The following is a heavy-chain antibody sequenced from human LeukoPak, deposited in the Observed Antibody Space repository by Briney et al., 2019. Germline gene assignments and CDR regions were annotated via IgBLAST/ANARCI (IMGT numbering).Heavy chain of an antibody. V-gene: IGHV4-4*02. Sequence: SETLSLTCAVSGGSISSSDWWSWVRQPPGKGLEWIGEINHSGSTNYNPSLKSRVTISVDTPKNQFSLNLSSLTAADTALYYCARQTRYCSSTSCYFYFHHWGQGTLVTVSS. CDR3: ARQTRYCSSTSCYFYFHH. J-gene: IGHJ1*01. D-gene: IGHD2-2*01. CDR2: INHSGST. CDR1: GGSISSSDW.